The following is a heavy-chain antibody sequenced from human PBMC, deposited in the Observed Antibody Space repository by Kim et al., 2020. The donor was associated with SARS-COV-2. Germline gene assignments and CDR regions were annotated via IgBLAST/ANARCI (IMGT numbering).Heavy chain of an antibody. CDR1: GFTFSSYS. V-gene: IGHV3-21*01. Sequence: GGSLRLSCAASGFTFSSYSMNWVRQAPGKGLEWVSSISSSSSYIYYADSGKGRFTLSRDNAKNSLYLQRNSLRAEDTAVYYCARLGYCSSTSCDYWGQGTLVTVSS. J-gene: IGHJ4*02. CDR2: ISSSSSYI. D-gene: IGHD2-2*01. CDR3: ARLGYCSSTSCDY.